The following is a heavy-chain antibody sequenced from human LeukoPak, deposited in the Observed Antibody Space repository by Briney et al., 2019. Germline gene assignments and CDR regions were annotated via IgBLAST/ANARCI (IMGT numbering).Heavy chain of an antibody. D-gene: IGHD3-16*02. V-gene: IGHV4-34*01. CDR1: GGSFSGYY. CDR3: ARGIDDYIWGSYRYRYFDY. J-gene: IGHJ4*02. CDR2: INHSGST. Sequence: PSETQSLTCAVYGGSFSGYYWSWIRQPPGKGLEWIGEINHSGSTNYDPSLKSRVTISVDTSKNQFSLKLSSVTAADTAVYYCARGIDDYIWGSYRYRYFDYWGQGTLVTVSS.